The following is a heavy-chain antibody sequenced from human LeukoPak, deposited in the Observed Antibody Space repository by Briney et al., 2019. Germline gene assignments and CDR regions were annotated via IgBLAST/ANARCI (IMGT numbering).Heavy chain of an antibody. CDR1: GGSISSNSYY. CDR2: IYYSGST. D-gene: IGHD3-10*01. V-gene: IGHV4-39*01. J-gene: IGHJ6*03. CDR3: ARSYGSGSRYYYYYYMDV. Sequence: PSETLSLTCTVSGGSISSNSYYWGWIRQPPGKGLEWIGSIYYSGSTYYNPSLKSRVTISVDTSKNQFSLKLSSVTAADTAVYYCARSYGSGSRYYYYYYMDVWGKGTTVTISS.